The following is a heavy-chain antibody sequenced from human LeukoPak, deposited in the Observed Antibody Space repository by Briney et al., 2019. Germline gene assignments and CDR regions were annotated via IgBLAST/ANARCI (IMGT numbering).Heavy chain of an antibody. CDR2: IWDDGSNK. J-gene: IGHJ3*01. CDR3: ARDANFGYDAFDL. Sequence: PGRSLRLSCAASGFTFSGYGMHWVRQAPGKGLEWVAVIWDDGSNKYYADSVKGRFTISRDNSKNTLYLQVNSLRAEDTAVYYCARDANFGYDAFDLWGQGTMVTVSS. D-gene: IGHD3-10*01. V-gene: IGHV3-33*01. CDR1: GFTFSGYG.